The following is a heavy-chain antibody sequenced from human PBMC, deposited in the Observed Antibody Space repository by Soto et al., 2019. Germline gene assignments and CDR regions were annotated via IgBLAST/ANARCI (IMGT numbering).Heavy chain of an antibody. J-gene: IGHJ5*02. CDR1: GFTFSDFA. CDR2: IVSSGVRR. CDR3: AKDTVAGTVNWFDP. D-gene: IGHD6-19*01. V-gene: IGHV3-23*01. Sequence: PGGSLRLSCAASGFTFSDFAMSWVRQAPGKGLEWVSAIVSSGVRRYYADSVKGRFTVSRDNSINTLYLQLNSLRAEDTAVYFCAKDTVAGTVNWFDPWGQGTLVTVSS.